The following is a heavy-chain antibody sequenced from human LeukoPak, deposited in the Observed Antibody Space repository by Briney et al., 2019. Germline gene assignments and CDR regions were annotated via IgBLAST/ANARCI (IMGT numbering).Heavy chain of an antibody. Sequence: GASVKVSCKASGYTFTSYGISWVRQAPGQGLEWMGWISAYNGNTNYAQKLQGRVTMTTDTSTSTAYMELRSLRSDDTAVYYCARAKDIVVVPAAMGADFDYWGQGTLVTVSS. V-gene: IGHV1-18*01. CDR1: GYTFTSYG. D-gene: IGHD2-2*01. CDR3: ARAKDIVVVPAAMGADFDY. J-gene: IGHJ4*02. CDR2: ISAYNGNT.